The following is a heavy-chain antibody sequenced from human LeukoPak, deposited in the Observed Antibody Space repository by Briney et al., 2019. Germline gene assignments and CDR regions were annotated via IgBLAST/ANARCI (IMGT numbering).Heavy chain of an antibody. V-gene: IGHV3-33*01. CDR2: IWSDGSNK. J-gene: IGHJ4*02. CDR1: GFTFSTYG. Sequence: GGSLRLSCAASGFTFSTYGMYWVRQAPGKGLEWVATIWSDGSNKYYADSVKGRFTISRDNSKNTLYLQMNSLRAEVTAVYYCGSVCSGTSCHFDYWGQGTLVTVSS. CDR3: GSVCSGTSCHFDY. D-gene: IGHD2-2*01.